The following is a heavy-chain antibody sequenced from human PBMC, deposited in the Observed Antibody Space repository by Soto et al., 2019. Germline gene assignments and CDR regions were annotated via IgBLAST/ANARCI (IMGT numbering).Heavy chain of an antibody. CDR3: AKALGGNFNHWQFDY. J-gene: IGHJ4*02. Sequence: DVQLLESGGGLVQPGESLRLSCAASGFTSSSFTMNWVRQGPGKGLAWGSIIGAGDITFYADSVKGRFTIPRDSSKNTLCLHMNGLRAADTALYYCAKALGGNFNHWQFDYWGRGTLVTVSS. CDR2: IIGAGDIT. D-gene: IGHD1-1*01. V-gene: IGHV3-23*01. CDR1: GFTSSSFT.